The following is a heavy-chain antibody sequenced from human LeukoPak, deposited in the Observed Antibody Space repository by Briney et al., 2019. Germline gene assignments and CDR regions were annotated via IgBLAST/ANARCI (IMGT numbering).Heavy chain of an antibody. CDR3: AKPARNNPSDY. D-gene: IGHD1/OR15-1a*01. Sequence: GGSLRLSCAASGFTFSSYGMSWVRQAPGKGLEWVSAISGSGGSTYYANSVKGRFTISRDNSKNTLYLQMNSLRVEDTAVYYCAKPARNNPSDYWGQGTLVTVSS. CDR1: GFTFSSYG. CDR2: ISGSGGST. J-gene: IGHJ4*02. V-gene: IGHV3-23*01.